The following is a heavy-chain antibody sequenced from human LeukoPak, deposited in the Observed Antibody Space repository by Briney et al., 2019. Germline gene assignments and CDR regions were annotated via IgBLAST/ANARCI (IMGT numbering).Heavy chain of an antibody. V-gene: IGHV3-9*01. CDR1: GFTFDDYA. D-gene: IGHD6-19*01. Sequence: GGSLRLSCAASGFTFDDYAMHWFRQAPGKGLEWVSGISWNSGSIGYADSVKGRFTISRDNAKNSLYLQMNSLRAEDTALYYCAKDPGSGDFDYWGQGTLVTVSS. CDR2: ISWNSGSI. J-gene: IGHJ4*02. CDR3: AKDPGSGDFDY.